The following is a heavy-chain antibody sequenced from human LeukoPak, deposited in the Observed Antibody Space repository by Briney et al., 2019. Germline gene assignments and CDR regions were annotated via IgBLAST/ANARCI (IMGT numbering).Heavy chain of an antibody. CDR3: ARGLYSSGWSRNDAFDI. D-gene: IGHD6-19*01. Sequence: PGGSLRLSCAASGFTFDDFGMSWVRQVPGKGLECVSSISSSSSYIYYADSVKGRFTISRDNAKNSLYLQMNSLRAEDTAVYYCARGLYSSGWSRNDAFDIWGQGTMVTVSS. V-gene: IGHV3-21*01. J-gene: IGHJ3*02. CDR1: GFTFDDFG. CDR2: ISSSSSYI.